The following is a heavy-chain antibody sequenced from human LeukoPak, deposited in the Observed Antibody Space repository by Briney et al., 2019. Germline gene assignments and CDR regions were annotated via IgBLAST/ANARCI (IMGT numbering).Heavy chain of an antibody. Sequence: SETLSLTCTVSGGSISSSFYYWGWIRQPPGKGLEWIGTIYYSGSTYYSPSLRSRVTISVDTSKNQFSLKLSSVTAADTAVYYCARGDSSGYKYYMDVWGKGTTVTISS. CDR2: IYYSGST. CDR3: ARGDSSGYKYYMDV. CDR1: GGSISSSFYY. V-gene: IGHV4-39*07. J-gene: IGHJ6*03. D-gene: IGHD3-22*01.